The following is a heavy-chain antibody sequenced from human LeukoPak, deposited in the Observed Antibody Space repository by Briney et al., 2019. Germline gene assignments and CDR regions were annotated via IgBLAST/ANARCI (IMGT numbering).Heavy chain of an antibody. V-gene: IGHV1-46*01. D-gene: IGHD3-10*01. CDR2: INPSDGTI. Sequence: ASLTVSSTASGYTLISYYIHWVRQPPGEGLERMGIINPSDGTISYVQKFQGRVTMTRDTSTSTVYMELSSLRSEDTAVYYCTRAITRSKVSYYTWDVDYWGQGTLVTVSS. CDR3: TRAITRSKVSYYTWDVDY. CDR1: GYTLISYY. J-gene: IGHJ4*01.